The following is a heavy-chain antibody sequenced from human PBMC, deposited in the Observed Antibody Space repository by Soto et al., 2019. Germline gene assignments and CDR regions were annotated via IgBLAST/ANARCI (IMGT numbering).Heavy chain of an antibody. V-gene: IGHV4-34*01. Sequence: SETLSLSCAVYCGSFSSYYWSWIRQPPGKGLEWIGEINHSGSTNYNPSLKSRVTMSVDTSKNQFSLKLSSVTAADTAVYYCARTSRFDCWGQGTLVTVSS. CDR3: ARTSRFDC. J-gene: IGHJ4*02. D-gene: IGHD6-6*01. CDR2: INHSGST. CDR1: CGSFSSYY.